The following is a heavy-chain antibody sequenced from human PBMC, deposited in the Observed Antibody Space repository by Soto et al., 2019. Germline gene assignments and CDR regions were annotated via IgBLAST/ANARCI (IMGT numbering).Heavy chain of an antibody. CDR2: INSDGSST. D-gene: IGHD6-13*01. V-gene: IGHV3-74*01. J-gene: IGHJ5*02. CDR3: AREIKEGAATGRWFDP. CDR1: GFTFSSYW. Sequence: EVQLVESGGGLVQPGGSLRLSCAASGFTFSSYWMHWVRQAPGKGLVWVSRINSDGSSTSYADSVKGRFTISRDNAKNTLYLQMNSLRAEDTVVYYCAREIKEGAATGRWFDPWGQGTLVTVSS.